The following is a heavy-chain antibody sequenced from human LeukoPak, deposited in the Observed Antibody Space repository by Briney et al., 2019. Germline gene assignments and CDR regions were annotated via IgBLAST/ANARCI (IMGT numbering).Heavy chain of an antibody. CDR2: IIPIFGTA. V-gene: IGHV1-69*05. Sequence: GSSVKVSYKASGGTFSSYAISWVRQAPGQGLEWMGRIIPIFGTANYAQKFQGRVTITTDESTSTAYMELSSLRSEDTAVYYCARDQVVAGTVPDYWGQGTLVTVSS. J-gene: IGHJ4*02. CDR3: ARDQVVAGTVPDY. D-gene: IGHD6-19*01. CDR1: GGTFSSYA.